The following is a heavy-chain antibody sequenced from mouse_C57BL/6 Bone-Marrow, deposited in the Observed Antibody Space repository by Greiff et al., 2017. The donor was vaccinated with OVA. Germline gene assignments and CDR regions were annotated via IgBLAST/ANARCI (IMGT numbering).Heavy chain of an antibody. V-gene: IGHV1-50*01. D-gene: IGHD4-1*01. J-gene: IGHJ2*01. CDR3: AIAQGSRPRRIPVVSDSYKDLAKRSTKMETGKDY. CDR1: GYTFTSYW. CDR2: IDPSDSYT. Sequence: QVQLQQPGAELVKPGASVKLSCKASGYTFTSYWMQWVKQRPGQGLEWIGDIDPSDSYTNYNQKFKGKATLTVDTSSSTAYMHLSSLTSEDSAVYNGAIAQGSRPRRIPVVSDSYKDLAKRSTKMETGKDYWGQGTTLTVSS.